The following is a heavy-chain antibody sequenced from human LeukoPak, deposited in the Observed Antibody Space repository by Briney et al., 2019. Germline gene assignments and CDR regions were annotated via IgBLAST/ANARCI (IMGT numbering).Heavy chain of an antibody. J-gene: IGHJ3*02. CDR1: GGSISSSSYY. CDR2: IYYSGST. D-gene: IGHD3-22*01. CDR3: ARGDYYDSSDTRDDAFDI. V-gene: IGHV4-39*07. Sequence: SETLSLTCTVSGGSISSSSYYWGWIRQPPGKGLEWIGSIYYSGSTYYNPSLKSRVTISVDTSKNQFSLKLSSVTAADTAVYYCARGDYYDSSDTRDDAFDIWGQGTMVTVSS.